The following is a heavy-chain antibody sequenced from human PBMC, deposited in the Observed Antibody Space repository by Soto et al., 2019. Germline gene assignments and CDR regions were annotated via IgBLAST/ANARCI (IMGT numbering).Heavy chain of an antibody. Sequence: QVQLVQSGAEVKKPGASVKVSCKASGYTFTSYGISWVRHAPGQGLEWMGWISAYNGNTNYAQKLQGRVTMTTDTPTSTAYTELRSRRADDTALYYCARTGYSNYARRLEYFIHWRQGPQVTVSS. CDR1: GYTFTSYG. J-gene: IGHJ4*02. CDR2: ISAYNGNT. D-gene: IGHD4-4*01. CDR3: ARTGYSNYARRLEYFIH. V-gene: IGHV1-18*01.